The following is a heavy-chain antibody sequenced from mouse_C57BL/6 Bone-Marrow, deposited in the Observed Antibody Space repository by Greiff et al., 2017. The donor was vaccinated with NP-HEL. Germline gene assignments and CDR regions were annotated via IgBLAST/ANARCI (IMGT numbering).Heavy chain of an antibody. CDR3: ARGGGRRDWYFDV. D-gene: IGHD1-1*02. CDR2: FHPYNDDT. J-gene: IGHJ1*03. CDR1: GYTFTTYP. Sequence: QVHVKQSGAELVKPGASVKMSCKASGYTFTTYPIEWMKQNHGKSLEWIGNFHPYNDDTKYNEKFKGKATLTVEKSSSTVYLELSRLTSDDSAVYYCARGGGRRDWYFDVWGTGTTVTVSS. V-gene: IGHV1-47*01.